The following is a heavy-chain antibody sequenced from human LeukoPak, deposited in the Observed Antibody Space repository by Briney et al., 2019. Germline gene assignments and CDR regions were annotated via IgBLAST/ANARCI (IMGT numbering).Heavy chain of an antibody. J-gene: IGHJ6*03. V-gene: IGHV3-23*01. CDR2: ISGSGGST. CDR1: GFTFSSYA. Sequence: GGSLRLSCAASGFTFSSYAMSWVRQAPGKGLEWVSAISGSGGSTYYADSVKGRFTISRDNSKNTLYLQMNSLRAEDTAVYYCAKSGTLPSVYGSGSYYSPYYYYYYMDVWGKGTTVTISS. D-gene: IGHD3-10*01. CDR3: AKSGTLPSVYGSGSYYSPYYYYYYMDV.